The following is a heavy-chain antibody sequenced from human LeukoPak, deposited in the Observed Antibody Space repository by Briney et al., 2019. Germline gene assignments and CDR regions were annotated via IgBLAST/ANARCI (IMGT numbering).Heavy chain of an antibody. J-gene: IGHJ4*02. CDR3: AKSGRATGYSSFDS. D-gene: IGHD3-9*01. V-gene: IGHV3-48*01. CDR1: GFTFRSYA. Sequence: GGSLRLSCAASGFTFRSYAMTWVRQAPGKGLEWVSYISSSSSTIYYADSVKGRFTISRDNAKNTVYLRMNSLRAEDTAVYYCAKSGRATGYSSFDSWGQGTLVTVSS. CDR2: ISSSSSTI.